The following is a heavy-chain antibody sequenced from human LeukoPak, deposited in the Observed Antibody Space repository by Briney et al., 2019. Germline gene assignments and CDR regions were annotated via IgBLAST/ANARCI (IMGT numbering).Heavy chain of an antibody. D-gene: IGHD5-24*01. CDR1: GYTFSGYA. V-gene: IGHV1-3*01. CDR2: INAGNGHT. Sequence: ASVKVSCKASGYTFSGYAIHWVRQAPGQRFEWMGWINAGNGHTKYSQNFQGRVTITRDSSANIVYMDVSSLTSEDTAVYYCARGIWSATRVDYYLDNWGRGTLVTVSS. J-gene: IGHJ4*02. CDR3: ARGIWSATRVDYYLDN.